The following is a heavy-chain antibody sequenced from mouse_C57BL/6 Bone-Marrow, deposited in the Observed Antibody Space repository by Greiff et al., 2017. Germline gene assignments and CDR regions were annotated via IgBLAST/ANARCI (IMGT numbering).Heavy chain of an antibody. V-gene: IGHV1-26*01. D-gene: IGHD2-10*02. CDR3: ARSEYGNYYWYFDV. J-gene: IGHJ1*03. CDR2: INPNNGGT. CDR1: GYTFTDYY. Sequence: EVQLQQSGPELVKPGASVKISCKASGYTFTDYYMNWVKQSHGKSLEWIGDINPNNGGTSYNQKFKGKATLTVDKSSSTAYMELRSLTSEDSAVYYGARSEYGNYYWYFDVWGTGTTVTVSS.